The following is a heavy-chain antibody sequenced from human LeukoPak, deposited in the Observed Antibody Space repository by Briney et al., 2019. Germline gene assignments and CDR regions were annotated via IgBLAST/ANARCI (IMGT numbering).Heavy chain of an antibody. CDR1: GFTFSSYS. V-gene: IGHV3-21*01. CDR3: ARDRGYYDYVWGSYQGENYFDY. D-gene: IGHD3-16*02. Sequence: GGSLRLSCAASGFTFSSYSMNWVRQAPGKGLEWVSSISSSSSYIYYADSVKGRFTISRDNAKHSLYLQMNSPRAEDTAVYYCARDRGYYDYVWGSYQGENYFDYWGQGTLVTVSS. J-gene: IGHJ4*02. CDR2: ISSSSSYI.